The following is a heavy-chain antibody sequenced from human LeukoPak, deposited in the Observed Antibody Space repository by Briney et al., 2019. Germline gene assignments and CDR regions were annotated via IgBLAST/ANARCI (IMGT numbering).Heavy chain of an antibody. CDR1: GFTFSSYA. D-gene: IGHD3-10*01. CDR2: INSRSSYI. V-gene: IGHV3-21*01. CDR3: ARVSRGNDAFDI. J-gene: IGHJ3*02. Sequence: GGSLRLSCAASGFTFSSYAINWVRQAPGKGLEWVSSINSRSSYIYYADSVMGRFTISRDNANNSLFLQMNSLRPEDTAVYYCARVSRGNDAFDIWGQGTLVTVSS.